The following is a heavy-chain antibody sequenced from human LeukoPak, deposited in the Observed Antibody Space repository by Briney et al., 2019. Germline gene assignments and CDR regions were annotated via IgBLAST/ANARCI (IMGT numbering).Heavy chain of an antibody. CDR1: GFTFSGYE. V-gene: IGHV3-48*03. Sequence: GGSLRLSCADSGFTFSGYEMNWVRQAPGKGLEWVSYISSSGSTIYYADSVKGRFTISRDNAKNSLYLQMNSLRAEDTAVYYCARNIRWHFDLWGRGTLVTVSS. CDR3: ARNIRWHFDL. D-gene: IGHD2-2*02. J-gene: IGHJ2*01. CDR2: ISSSGSTI.